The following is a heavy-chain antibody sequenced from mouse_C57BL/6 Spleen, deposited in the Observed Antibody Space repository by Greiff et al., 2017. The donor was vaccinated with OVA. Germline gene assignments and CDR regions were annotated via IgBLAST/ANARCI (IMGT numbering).Heavy chain of an antibody. D-gene: IGHD2-4*01. V-gene: IGHV5-6*01. CDR3: ARQRDYDYAY. CDR2: ISSGGSYT. J-gene: IGHJ3*01. Sequence: EVQRVESGGDLVKPGGSLKLSCAASGFTFSSYGMSWVRQTPDKRLEWVATISSGGSYTYYPDSVKGRFTISRDNAKNTLYLQMSSLKSEDTAMYYCARQRDYDYAYWGQGTLVTVSA. CDR1: GFTFSSYG.